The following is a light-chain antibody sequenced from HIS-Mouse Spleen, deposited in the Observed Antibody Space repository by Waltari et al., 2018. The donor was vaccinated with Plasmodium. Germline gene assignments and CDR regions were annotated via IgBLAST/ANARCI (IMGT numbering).Light chain of an antibody. J-gene: IGKJ3*01. CDR2: GAS. CDR3: QQYNNWPFT. Sequence: EIVMTQSPATLSVSPGERATLSCRASQSVSSNLAWYQQKPGQAPRLLIYGASTRATGIPARFSGSVSGTEFTLTIGSLQSEDFAVYYCQQYNNWPFTFGPGTKVDIK. V-gene: IGKV3-15*01. CDR1: QSVSSN.